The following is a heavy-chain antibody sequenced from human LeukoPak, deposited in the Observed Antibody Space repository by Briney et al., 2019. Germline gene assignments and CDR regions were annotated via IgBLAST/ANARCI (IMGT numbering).Heavy chain of an antibody. CDR3: ARSRSESLYYDFWSGYQGNRFDA. D-gene: IGHD3-3*01. V-gene: IGHV4-59*01. Sequence: SETLSLTCTVSGGSISSYYWSWIRQPPGKGLEWIGYIYYSGSTNYNPSLKSRVTISVDTSKNQFSLKLSSVTAADTAVYYCARSRSESLYYDFWSGYQGNRFDAWGQGNLVTVSS. J-gene: IGHJ5*02. CDR2: IYYSGST. CDR1: GGSISSYY.